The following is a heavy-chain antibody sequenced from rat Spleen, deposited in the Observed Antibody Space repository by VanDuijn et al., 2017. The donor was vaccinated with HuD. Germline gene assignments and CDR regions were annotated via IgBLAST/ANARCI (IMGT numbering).Heavy chain of an antibody. D-gene: IGHD1-3*01. Sequence: QVQLKESGPGLVQPSQTLSLTCTVSGFSLTSNSVSWVRQPPGKGLEWMGAIWSGGSTDYNSALKSRLSISRDTPKSQVFLKMNSLQTEATAIYFCTRSPTVAGVMDAWGQGASVTVSS. CDR3: TRSPTVAGVMDA. J-gene: IGHJ4*01. CDR1: GFSLTSNS. CDR2: IWSGGST. V-gene: IGHV2-1*01.